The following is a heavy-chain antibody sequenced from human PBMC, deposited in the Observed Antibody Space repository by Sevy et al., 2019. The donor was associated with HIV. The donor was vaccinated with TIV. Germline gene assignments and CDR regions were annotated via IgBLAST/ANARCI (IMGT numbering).Heavy chain of an antibody. D-gene: IGHD5-12*01. CDR2: IYYSGST. Sequence: SETLSLTCTVSGGSVSSGSYYWSWIRQPPGKGLEWIGYIYYSGSTNYNPSLKSRVTISVDTSKNQFSLKLSSVTAADTAVYYCARGGGVWLQPSGNWFDPWGQGTLVTVSS. CDR1: GGSVSSGSYY. J-gene: IGHJ5*02. CDR3: ARGGGVWLQPSGNWFDP. V-gene: IGHV4-61*01.